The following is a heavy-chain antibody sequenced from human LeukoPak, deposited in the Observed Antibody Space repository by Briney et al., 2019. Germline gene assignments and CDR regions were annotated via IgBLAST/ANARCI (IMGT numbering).Heavy chain of an antibody. D-gene: IGHD4-23*01. Sequence: SETLSLTCTVSGGSISSYYWSWIRQPPGKGLEWIGYIYYSGSTYYNPSLKRRLSISLDKSKNQFSLKLSTVTAADTAVYFCAXXXYYAGNSGALDIWGQGTMVTVSS. J-gene: IGHJ3*02. CDR2: IYYSGST. CDR3: AXXXYYAGNSGALDI. CDR1: GGSISSYY. V-gene: IGHV4-59*06.